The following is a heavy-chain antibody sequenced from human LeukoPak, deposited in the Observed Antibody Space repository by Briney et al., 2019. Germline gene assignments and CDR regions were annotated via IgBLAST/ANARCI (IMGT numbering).Heavy chain of an antibody. CDR1: GGSISSSSYY. V-gene: IGHV4-39*01. CDR3: ARHGDDYGGPLGY. CDR2: IYYSGST. D-gene: IGHD4-23*01. Sequence: SETLSLTCTVSGGSISSSSYYWGWIRQPPGKGLEWIGSIYYSGSTYYNPSLKSRVTISVDTSKNQFSLKLSSVTAADTAVYYCARHGDDYGGPLGYWGQGTLVTVSS. J-gene: IGHJ4*02.